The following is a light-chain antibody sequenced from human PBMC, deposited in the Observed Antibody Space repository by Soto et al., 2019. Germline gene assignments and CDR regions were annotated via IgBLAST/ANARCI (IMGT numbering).Light chain of an antibody. CDR2: AVN. V-gene: IGLV2-14*03. J-gene: IGLJ2*01. CDR1: RNDIGAFDH. CDR3: SSYTTTNTLV. Sequence: QSALTQPASVSGSPGQSITISCTGTRNDIGAFDHVSWYQQYPGQAPKLMIYAVNNRPSGISNRFSGSKSGNTASLTISSLQAEDEADYYCSSYTTTNTLVFGGGTKLTVL.